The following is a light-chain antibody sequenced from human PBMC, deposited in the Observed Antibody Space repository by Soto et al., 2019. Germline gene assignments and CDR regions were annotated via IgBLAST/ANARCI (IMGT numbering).Light chain of an antibody. V-gene: IGKV1-5*01. CDR2: DAS. J-gene: IGKJ1*01. Sequence: DIQMTQSRSTLSASVGDRVSITCRASQRIGSWLAWYQQKPGKVPKLLIYDASTLISGVPSRFSGTGSGTEFTLSIASLQPDDFATYYCLHYYTYPLTFGQGTKV. CDR1: QRIGSW. CDR3: LHYYTYPLT.